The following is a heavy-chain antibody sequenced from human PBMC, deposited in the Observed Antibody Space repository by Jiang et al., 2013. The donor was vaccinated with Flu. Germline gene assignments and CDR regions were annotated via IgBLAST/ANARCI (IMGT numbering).Heavy chain of an antibody. CDR2: ISWNSGSI. J-gene: IGHJ4*02. CDR1: GFTFDDYA. CDR3: ARRSTVDYFDY. V-gene: IGHV3-9*01. Sequence: GLVQPGRSLRLSCAASGFTFDDYAMHWVRQAPGKGLEWVSGISWNSGSIGYADSVKGRFTISRDNAKNSLYLQMNSLRAEDTALYYCARRSTVDYFDYWGQGTLVTVSS. D-gene: IGHD4-23*01.